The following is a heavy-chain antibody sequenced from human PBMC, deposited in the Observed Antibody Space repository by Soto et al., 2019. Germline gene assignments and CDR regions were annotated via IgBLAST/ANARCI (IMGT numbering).Heavy chain of an antibody. CDR2: ISWNSGSI. CDR1: GFTIDDYA. CDR3: AKDITVQGVPAAGYFDY. D-gene: IGHD2-2*01. V-gene: IGHV3-9*01. Sequence: GGSLRLSCAASGFTIDDYAMHWVRQAPGKGLEWVSGISWNSGSIGYADSVKGRFTISRDNAKNSLYLQMSSLRAEDTVLYYCAKDITVQGVPAAGYFDYWGQGT. J-gene: IGHJ4*02.